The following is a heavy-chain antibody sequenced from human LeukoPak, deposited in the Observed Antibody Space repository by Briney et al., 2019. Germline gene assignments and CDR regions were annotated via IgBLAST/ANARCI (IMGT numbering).Heavy chain of an antibody. Sequence: GGSLRLSCAASGFTFSSYAMSWVRQAPGKGLEWMAFTHYDGTSKYYADSVKGRFTISRDNSKTSLFLQMNSLSPEDTAVYYCAKGGYTGWANTLNYFDYWGQGTLVTVSS. V-gene: IGHV3-30*02. D-gene: IGHD5-12*01. CDR1: GFTFSSYA. CDR3: AKGGYTGWANTLNYFDY. CDR2: THYDGTSK. J-gene: IGHJ4*02.